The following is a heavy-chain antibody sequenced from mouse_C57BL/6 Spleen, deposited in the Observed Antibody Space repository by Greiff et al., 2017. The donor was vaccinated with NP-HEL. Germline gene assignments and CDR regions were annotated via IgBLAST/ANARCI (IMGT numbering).Heavy chain of an antibody. CDR2: ISSGSSTI. D-gene: IGHD2-4*01. V-gene: IGHV5-17*01. CDR3: ARSDYDGWFAY. J-gene: IGHJ3*01. CDR1: GFTFSDYG. Sequence: VQLKESGGGLVKPGGSLKLSCAASGFTFSDYGMHWVRQAPEKGLEWVAYISSGSSTIYYADTVKGRFTISRDNAKNTLFLQMTSLRSEDTAMYYCARSDYDGWFAYWGQGTLVTVSA.